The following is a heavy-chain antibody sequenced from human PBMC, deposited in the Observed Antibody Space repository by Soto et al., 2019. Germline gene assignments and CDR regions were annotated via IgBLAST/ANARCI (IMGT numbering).Heavy chain of an antibody. V-gene: IGHV1-3*01. CDR2: INAAIGNT. D-gene: IGHD3-10*01. CDR1: GYTFSDYD. Sequence: ASVKVSCKGFGYTFSDYDINWVRQAPGQGLEWMGWINAAIGNTKYSQKFQGSVTITRDTSANTAYMELSSLRSEDTAVYYCARRNVYGSGSYSFDYWGQGTLVTVSS. J-gene: IGHJ4*02. CDR3: ARRNVYGSGSYSFDY.